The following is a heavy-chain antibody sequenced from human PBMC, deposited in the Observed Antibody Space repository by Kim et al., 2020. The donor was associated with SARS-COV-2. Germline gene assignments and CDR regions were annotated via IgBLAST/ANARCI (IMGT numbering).Heavy chain of an antibody. Sequence: PSLKSRVTISVDTSKNQFSLKLSSVTAADTAVYYCARRGVGMVAGYFDYWGQGTLVTVSS. V-gene: IGHV4-59*01. D-gene: IGHD2-15*01. J-gene: IGHJ4*02. CDR3: ARRGVGMVAGYFDY.